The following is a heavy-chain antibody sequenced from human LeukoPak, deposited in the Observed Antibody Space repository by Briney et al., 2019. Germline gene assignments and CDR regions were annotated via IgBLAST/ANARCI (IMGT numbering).Heavy chain of an antibody. D-gene: IGHD3-16*01. CDR2: INPDSGFT. V-gene: IGHV1-2*02. Sequence: GASVKFSCKASGYKFTDDYMDWVRQAPGQGLEFMGWINPDSGFTNYAQKFKGRVTMTRDTSISTAYLEVRSLTSDDTAVYYCAPTAEAYTSWWKVWGQGTLVTVSS. J-gene: IGHJ4*02. CDR1: GYKFTDDY. CDR3: APTAEAYTSWWKV.